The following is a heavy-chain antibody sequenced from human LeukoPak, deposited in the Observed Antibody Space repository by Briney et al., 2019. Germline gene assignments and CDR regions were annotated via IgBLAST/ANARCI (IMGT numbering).Heavy chain of an antibody. CDR2: ISGGGETT. D-gene: IGHD4-17*01. Sequence: GGSLRLSCAASGFTFNNYAMNWVRQAPGKGLEWVSSISGGGETTYYADSAKGRFTISRGNSQNTLYLQMNSLRAEDTAVYYCARDYADYIGYFFFDYWGQGTLVTVSS. CDR3: ARDYADYIGYFFFDY. CDR1: GFTFNNYA. V-gene: IGHV3-23*01. J-gene: IGHJ4*02.